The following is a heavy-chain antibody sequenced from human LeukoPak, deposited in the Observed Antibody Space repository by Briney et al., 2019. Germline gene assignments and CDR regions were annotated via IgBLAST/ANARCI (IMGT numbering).Heavy chain of an antibody. V-gene: IGHV3-23*01. J-gene: IGHJ3*02. D-gene: IGHD6-6*01. CDR1: GFTFSSYS. CDR3: ARGEYSSFLGAFDI. CDR2: ISGSGGST. Sequence: GGSLRLSCAASGFTFSSYSMNWVRQAPGKGLEWVSAISGSGGSTYYADSVKGRFTISRDNSKNTLYLQMNSLRAEDTAVYYCARGEYSSFLGAFDIWGQGTMVTVSS.